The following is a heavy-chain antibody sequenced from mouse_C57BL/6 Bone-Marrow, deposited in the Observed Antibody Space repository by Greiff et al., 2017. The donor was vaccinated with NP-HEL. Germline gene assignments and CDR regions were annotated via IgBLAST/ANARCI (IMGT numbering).Heavy chain of an antibody. J-gene: IGHJ1*03. V-gene: IGHV1-18*01. CDR1: GYTFTDYN. CDR2: INPNNGGT. D-gene: IGHD1-1*01. Sequence: EVKLMESGPELVKPGASVKIPCKASGYTFTDYNMDWVKQSHGKSLEWIGDINPNNGGTIYNQKFKGKATLTVDKSSSTAYMELRSLTSEDTAVYYCALITTVVAPYFDVWGTGTTVTVSS. CDR3: ALITTVVAPYFDV.